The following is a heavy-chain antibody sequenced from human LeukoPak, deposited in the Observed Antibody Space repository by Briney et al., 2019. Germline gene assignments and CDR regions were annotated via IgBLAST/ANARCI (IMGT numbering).Heavy chain of an antibody. Sequence: PSGTLSLTCAVSGGSISSSHWWSWVRQPPGKGLEWIGEINHSGSTNYNPSLKSRVTISVDTSKNQFSLKLSSVTAADTAVYYCARSPATIRRYFQHWGQGTLVTVSS. V-gene: IGHV4-4*02. CDR3: ARSPATIRRYFQH. D-gene: IGHD6-25*01. CDR2: INHSGST. J-gene: IGHJ1*01. CDR1: GGSISSSHW.